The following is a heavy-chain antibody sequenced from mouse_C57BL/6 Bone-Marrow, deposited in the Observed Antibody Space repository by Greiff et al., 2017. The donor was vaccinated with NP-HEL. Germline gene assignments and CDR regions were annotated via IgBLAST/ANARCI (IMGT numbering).Heavy chain of an antibody. Sequence: VQLQQSGAELVKPGASVKISCKASGYEFSNYWMNWVKQRPGKGLEWIGQIYPGDGDINYNGKFKDKATMTADKPASTGYMQLSRLTSEDSAVYFCARGAYGGQGTLVTVSA. J-gene: IGHJ3*01. CDR1: GYEFSNYW. CDR2: IYPGDGDI. CDR3: ARGAY. V-gene: IGHV1-80*01.